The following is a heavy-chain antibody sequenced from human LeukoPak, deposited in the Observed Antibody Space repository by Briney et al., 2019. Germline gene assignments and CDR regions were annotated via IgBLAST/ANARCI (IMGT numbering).Heavy chain of an antibody. J-gene: IGHJ4*02. V-gene: IGHV1-18*01. Sequence: ASVKVSCKASGYTFTSYGISWVRQAPGQGLEWIGWISAYNGNTNYAQKLQGRATMTTDTSTSTAYMELRSLRSDDTAVYYCAANENWGTDLHFDYWGQGTLVTVSS. D-gene: IGHD7-27*01. CDR1: GYTFTSYG. CDR2: ISAYNGNT. CDR3: AANENWGTDLHFDY.